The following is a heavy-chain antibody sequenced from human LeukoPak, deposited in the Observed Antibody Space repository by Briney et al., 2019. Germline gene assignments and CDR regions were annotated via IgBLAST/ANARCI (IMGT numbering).Heavy chain of an antibody. J-gene: IGHJ4*02. CDR2: ISGSGGST. Sequence: PGGSLRLSCAASGFTFSSYAMSWVRQAPGKGLEWVSAISGSGGSTYYADSVRGRFTISRDTSKNTLYLQMNSLRAEDTAVYYCAKAYSLKYYFDYWGQGTLVTVSS. CDR3: AKAYSLKYYFDY. D-gene: IGHD5-18*01. V-gene: IGHV3-23*01. CDR1: GFTFSSYA.